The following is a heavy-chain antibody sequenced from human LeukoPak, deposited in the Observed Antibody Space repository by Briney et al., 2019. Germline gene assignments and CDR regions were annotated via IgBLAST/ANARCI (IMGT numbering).Heavy chain of an antibody. V-gene: IGHV4-61*02. CDR2: FYTSENT. D-gene: IGHD6-6*01. Sequence: SQTLSLTCTVSGDSIRSGRYSWSWIRQPAGKGLEWIGRFYTSENTNYNPSLKSRITMSLDTSKNQFSLNLSSVTAADTAVYYCARGSSSSAHDYWGQGTLVTVAS. CDR3: ARGSSSSAHDY. CDR1: GDSIRSGRYS. J-gene: IGHJ4*02.